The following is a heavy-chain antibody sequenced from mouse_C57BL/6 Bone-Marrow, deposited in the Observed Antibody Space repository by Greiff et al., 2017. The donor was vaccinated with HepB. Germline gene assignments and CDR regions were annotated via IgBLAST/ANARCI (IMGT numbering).Heavy chain of an antibody. D-gene: IGHD1-1*01. J-gene: IGHJ1*03. Sequence: LQESGAELARPGASVKLSCKASGYTFTSYGISWVKQRTGQGLEWIGEIYPRSGNTYYNEKFKGKATLTADKSSSTAYMELRSLTSEDSAVYFCARRGGSTVVASNWYFDVWGTGTTVTVSS. V-gene: IGHV1-81*01. CDR2: IYPRSGNT. CDR3: ARRGGSTVVASNWYFDV. CDR1: GYTFTSYG.